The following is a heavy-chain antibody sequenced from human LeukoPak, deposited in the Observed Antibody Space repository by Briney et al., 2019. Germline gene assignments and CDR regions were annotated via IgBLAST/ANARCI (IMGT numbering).Heavy chain of an antibody. CDR1: GGSISNYY. CDR3: AKGGMVRGVMYDY. Sequence: ETLSLTCTVSGGSISNYYWSWVRQAPGKGLEWVSAISGSGGSTYYADSVKGRFTISRDNSKNTLYLQMNSLRAEDTAVYYCAKGGMVRGVMYDYWGQGTLVTVSS. D-gene: IGHD3-10*01. V-gene: IGHV3-23*01. J-gene: IGHJ4*02. CDR2: ISGSGGST.